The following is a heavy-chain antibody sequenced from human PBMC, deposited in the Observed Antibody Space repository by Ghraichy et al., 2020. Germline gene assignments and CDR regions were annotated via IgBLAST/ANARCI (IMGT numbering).Heavy chain of an antibody. V-gene: IGHV3-21*01. D-gene: IGHD3-3*01. CDR1: GFTFSTYR. Sequence: GGSLRLSCAASGFTFSTYRMNWVRQAPGKGLEWVASISTANTYISYADSVRGRFTISRDNAKNSLYLQMNSLRADDTAVYYCARADGVSYYYYYGMDLWGSGTKVTVSS. CDR3: ARADGVSYYYYYGMDL. CDR2: ISTANTYI. J-gene: IGHJ6*01.